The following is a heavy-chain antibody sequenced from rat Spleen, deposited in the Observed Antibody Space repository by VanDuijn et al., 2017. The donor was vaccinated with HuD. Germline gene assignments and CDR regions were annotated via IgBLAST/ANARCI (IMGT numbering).Heavy chain of an antibody. CDR2: ISSGGST. CDR1: GFSLTSYT. V-gene: IGHV2-6*01. J-gene: IGHJ2*01. CDR3: ATFDY. Sequence: QVQLMESGPGLVQPSETLSLTCTVSGFSLTSYTVSWVRQPPGKGLEWIAAISSGGSTYYNSALKSRLSISRDTSKSQVFLKMNSLQTEDTAMYFCATFDYWGQGVMVTVSS.